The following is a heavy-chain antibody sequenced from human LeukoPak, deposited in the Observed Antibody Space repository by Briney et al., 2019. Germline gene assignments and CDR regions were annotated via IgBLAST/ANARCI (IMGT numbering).Heavy chain of an antibody. J-gene: IGHJ4*02. CDR3: ARTRQSGHYYDSSGYWSD. CDR1: GGSISSYY. Sequence: SETLSLTCTVSGGSISSYYWSWIRQPPGKGLEWIGYIYYSGSTNYNPSLKSRVTISVDTSKNQFSLKLSSVTAADTAVYYCARTRQSGHYYDSSGYWSDWGQGTLVTVSS. V-gene: IGHV4-59*01. CDR2: IYYSGST. D-gene: IGHD3-22*01.